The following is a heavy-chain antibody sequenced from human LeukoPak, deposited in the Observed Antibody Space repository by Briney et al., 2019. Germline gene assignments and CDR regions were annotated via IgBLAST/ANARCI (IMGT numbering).Heavy chain of an antibody. D-gene: IGHD6-13*01. CDR2: INHSGST. V-gene: IGHV4-34*01. CDR1: GGSFRGYY. Sequence: PSETLSLACAVYGGSFRGYYWSWIRQPPGKGLEWIGEINHSGSTNYNPSLKSRVTISVDTSKNQFSLKLSSVTAADTAVYYCASFDSSSSWFDPWGQGTLVTVSS. CDR3: ASFDSSSSWFDP. J-gene: IGHJ5*02.